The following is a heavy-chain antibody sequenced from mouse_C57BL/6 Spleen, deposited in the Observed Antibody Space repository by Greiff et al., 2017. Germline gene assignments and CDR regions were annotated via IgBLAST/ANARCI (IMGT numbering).Heavy chain of an antibody. D-gene: IGHD1-1*01. J-gene: IGHJ1*03. CDR1: GFTFSDYY. CDR3: ARRGIYYYGSEYFDV. CDR2: ISNGGGST. V-gene: IGHV5-12*01. Sequence: EVMLVESGGGLVQPGGSLKLSCAASGFTFSDYYMYWVRQTPEKRLEWVAYISNGGGSTYYPDTVKGRFTISRDNAKNTLYLQMSRLKSEDTAMYYCARRGIYYYGSEYFDVWGTGTTVTVSS.